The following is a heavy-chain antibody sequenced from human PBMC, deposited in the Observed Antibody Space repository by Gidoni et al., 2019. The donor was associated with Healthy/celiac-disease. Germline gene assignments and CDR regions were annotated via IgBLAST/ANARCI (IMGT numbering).Heavy chain of an antibody. CDR3: ARDHSTMIVVVPLPEAFDI. Sequence: EVQLVEAGGGLVQPGGSLRRSWAASGFTFSSYSMNWVRQAPGKGLEWVSYISSSSSTIYYADSVKGRFTISRDNANNSLYLQMNSLRAEDTAVYYCARDHSTMIVVVPLPEAFDIWGQGTMVTVSS. J-gene: IGHJ3*02. CDR2: ISSSSSTI. CDR1: GFTFSSYS. D-gene: IGHD3-22*01. V-gene: IGHV3-48*01.